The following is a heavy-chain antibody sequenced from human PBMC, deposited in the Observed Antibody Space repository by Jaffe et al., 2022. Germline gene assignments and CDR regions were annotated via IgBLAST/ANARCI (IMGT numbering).Heavy chain of an antibody. CDR1: GGSFSGYY. CDR2: INHSGST. CDR3: ARVKRSPTRGLGAFDI. D-gene: IGHD3-10*01. V-gene: IGHV4-34*01. Sequence: QVQLQQWGAGLLKPSETLSLTCAVYGGSFSGYYWSWIRQPPGKGLEWIGEINHSGSTNYNPSLKSRVTISVDTSKNQFSLKLSSVTAADTAVYYCARVKRSPTRGLGAFDIWGQGTMVTVSS. J-gene: IGHJ3*02.